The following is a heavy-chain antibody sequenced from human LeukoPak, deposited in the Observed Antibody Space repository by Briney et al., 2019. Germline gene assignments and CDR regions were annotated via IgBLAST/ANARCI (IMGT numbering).Heavy chain of an antibody. CDR3: ATDNSYGSGGYYAFDY. CDR1: GYTLTELS. Sequence: ASVKVSCKVSGYTLTELSMHWVRQAPGKGLEWMGGFDPEDGETIYAQKFQGRVTMTEDTSTDTAYMELSSLRSEDTAVYYCATDNSYGSGGYYAFDYWGQGTLVTVSS. V-gene: IGHV1-24*01. CDR2: FDPEDGET. J-gene: IGHJ4*02. D-gene: IGHD3-10*01.